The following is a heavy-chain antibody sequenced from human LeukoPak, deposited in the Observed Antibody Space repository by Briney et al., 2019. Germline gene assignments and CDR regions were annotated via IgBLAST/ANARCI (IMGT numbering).Heavy chain of an antibody. CDR2: IIPIFGTA. J-gene: IGHJ6*02. Sequence: SVKVSCKASGGTFSSYAISWVRQAPGQGLEWMGGIIPIFGTANYAQKFQGRVTITADESTSTAYMELSSLRSGDTAVYYCARNMRYGDPRVWNYYYYGMDVWGQGTTVTVSS. CDR3: ARNMRYGDPRVWNYYYYGMDV. D-gene: IGHD4-17*01. CDR1: GGTFSSYA. V-gene: IGHV1-69*13.